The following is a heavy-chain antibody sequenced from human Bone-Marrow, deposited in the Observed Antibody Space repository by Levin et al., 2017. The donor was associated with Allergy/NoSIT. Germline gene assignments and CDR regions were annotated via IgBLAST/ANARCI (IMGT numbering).Heavy chain of an antibody. CDR2: IIPMFGTA. V-gene: IGHV1-69*06. CDR3: ARELGRYPYFGY. J-gene: IGHJ4*02. CDR1: GGTFNSYA. D-gene: IGHD7-27*01. Sequence: AASVKVSCKASGGTFNSYAINWVRQAPGQGLEWMGGIIPMFGTANYAPKFQGRVTITADTSTSTAYMELSSLRSEDTAVYYCARELGRYPYFGYWGQGTLVTVSS.